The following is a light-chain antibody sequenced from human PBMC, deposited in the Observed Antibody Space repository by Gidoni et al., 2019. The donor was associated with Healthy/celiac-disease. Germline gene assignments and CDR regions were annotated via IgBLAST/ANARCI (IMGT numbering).Light chain of an antibody. CDR1: QSISSY. CDR2: AAS. Sequence: DIQMTQSPSSLSASVGERVTITCRASQSISSYLNWYQQKPGNAPKLLIYAASSLQSGVPSRFSGSGSGTDFTLTISSLQPEDFATYYCQQSYSTPRTFGQGTKVEIK. CDR3: QQSYSTPRT. V-gene: IGKV1-39*01. J-gene: IGKJ1*01.